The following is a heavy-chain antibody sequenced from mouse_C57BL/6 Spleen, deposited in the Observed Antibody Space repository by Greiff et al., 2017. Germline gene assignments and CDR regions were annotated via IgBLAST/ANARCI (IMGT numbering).Heavy chain of an antibody. D-gene: IGHD2-2*01. J-gene: IGHJ4*01. CDR2: INPSTGGT. Sequence: EVQRVESGPELVKPGASVKISCKASGYSFTGYYMNWVKQSPEKSLEWIGEINPSTGGTTYNQKFKAKATLTVDKSSSTAYMQLKSLTSEDSAVYYCAREGWLRRAMDDWGQGTSVTVSS. CDR1: GYSFTGYY. V-gene: IGHV1-42*01. CDR3: AREGWLRRAMDD.